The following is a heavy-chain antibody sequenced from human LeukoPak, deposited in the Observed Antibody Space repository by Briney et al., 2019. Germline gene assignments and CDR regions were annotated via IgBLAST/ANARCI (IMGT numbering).Heavy chain of an antibody. V-gene: IGHV3-72*01. D-gene: IGHD1-26*01. Sequence: GSLRLSCATSGLTVSDHHMDWVRQAPGKGLEWVGRIRKKAESDTTEYAASVKGRFTISRDDSKNSLYLQMNSLKTEDTAVYYCARDLSGTSFNYWGQGTLVTVSS. J-gene: IGHJ4*02. CDR1: GLTVSDHH. CDR2: IRKKAESDTT. CDR3: ARDLSGTSFNY.